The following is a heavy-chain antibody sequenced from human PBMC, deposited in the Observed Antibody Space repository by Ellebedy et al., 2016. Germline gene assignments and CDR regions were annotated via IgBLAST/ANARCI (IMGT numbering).Heavy chain of an antibody. CDR3: ARPGGGTAHSGSYIYFDY. CDR2: INPSGGST. Sequence: ASVKVSXXASGYTFTGYYMHWVRQAPGQGLEWMGIINPSGGSTSYAQKFQGRVTMTRDTSTSTVYMELSSLRSENTAVYYCARPGGGTAHSGSYIYFDYWGQGTLVTVSS. V-gene: IGHV1-46*01. CDR1: GYTFTGYY. J-gene: IGHJ4*02. D-gene: IGHD1-26*01.